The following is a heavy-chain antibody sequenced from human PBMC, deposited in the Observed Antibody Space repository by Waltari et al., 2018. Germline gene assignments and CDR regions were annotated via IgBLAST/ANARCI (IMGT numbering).Heavy chain of an antibody. Sequence: QVLLVESGGGVVQPGGSLRLSGATSGCTFGSYGMHWVRQAPGKGLGWVAVIGYDGSLKYYADSVKGRFTISRDTSKNTVYLEMNSLRVEDTALYYCVKSMTVTTGSLDSWGQGTPVSVSS. V-gene: IGHV3-33*06. CDR3: VKSMTVTTGSLDS. D-gene: IGHD4-17*01. CDR2: IGYDGSLK. J-gene: IGHJ4*02. CDR1: GCTFGSYG.